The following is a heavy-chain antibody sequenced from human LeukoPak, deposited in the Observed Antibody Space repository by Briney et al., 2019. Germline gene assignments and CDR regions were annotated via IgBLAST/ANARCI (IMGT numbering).Heavy chain of an antibody. CDR3: ARDHDDYADY. J-gene: IGHJ4*02. CDR2: ISTSGSTI. CDR1: GFTFRSYQ. D-gene: IGHD4/OR15-4a*01. Sequence: GGSLRLSCAASGFTFRSYQMNWVRQAPGKGLEWVSCISTSGSTIYYADSVKGRFTISRDNARNSLYLQMNSLSAEDTAVYYCARDHDDYADYWGQGTLVTASS. V-gene: IGHV3-48*03.